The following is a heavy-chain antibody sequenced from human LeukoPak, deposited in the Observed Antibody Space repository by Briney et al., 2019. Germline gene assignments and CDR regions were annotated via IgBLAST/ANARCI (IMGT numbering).Heavy chain of an antibody. D-gene: IGHD2-15*01. CDR3: AALRGGIDY. CDR1: GFTFSSYS. V-gene: IGHV3-48*01. CDR2: ISSSSSTI. J-gene: IGHJ4*02. Sequence: GGSLRLSCAASGFTFSSYSMNWVRQAPGKGLEWVSYISSSSSTIYYADSVKGRFTISRDNAKNSLYLQMNSLRAEDTAVYYCAALRGGIDYWGQGTLVTVSS.